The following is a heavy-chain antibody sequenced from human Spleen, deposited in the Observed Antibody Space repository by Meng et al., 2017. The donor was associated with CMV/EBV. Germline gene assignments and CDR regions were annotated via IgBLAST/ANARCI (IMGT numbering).Heavy chain of an antibody. Sequence: GESMKISCAASGFTFRSYWMHWVRQAPGKGLVWVSRINSDGSSTNYADSVKGRFTISRDNAKNTLYLQMNSLRAEDTAMYYCAEDVGYWGQGTLVTVSS. CDR1: GFTFRSYW. CDR2: INSDGSST. V-gene: IGHV3-74*01. D-gene: IGHD1-26*01. CDR3: AEDVGY. J-gene: IGHJ4*02.